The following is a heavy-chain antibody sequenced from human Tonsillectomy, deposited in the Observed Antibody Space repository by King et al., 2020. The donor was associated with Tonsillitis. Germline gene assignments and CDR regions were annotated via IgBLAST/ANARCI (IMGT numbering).Heavy chain of an antibody. D-gene: IGHD1-1*01. Sequence: QLQESGPGLVKPSETLSLTCTVSGGSISSYYWSWIRQPPGKGLEWIGYIYYSGSTKYNPSLKSRVTISVDTSKNQFSLKLSSVTAADTAVYYWARGERQAPMGYGMDVWGQGTTVTVSS. J-gene: IGHJ6*02. CDR1: GGSISSYY. CDR2: IYYSGST. V-gene: IGHV4-59*01. CDR3: ARGERQAPMGYGMDV.